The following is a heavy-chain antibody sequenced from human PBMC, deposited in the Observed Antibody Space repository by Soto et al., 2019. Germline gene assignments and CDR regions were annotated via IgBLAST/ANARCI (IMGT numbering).Heavy chain of an antibody. V-gene: IGHV1-69*09. CDR2: IVPSVDQT. J-gene: IGHJ6*02. CDR3: ARCPQPPDTADPYAVDV. CDR1: GGTFSRSG. D-gene: IGHD5-18*01. Sequence: QVQLVQSGTEVKKPGASVKVSCKASGGTFSRSGFHWVRQAPGQGLEWMGMIVPSVDQTNYAQKFQARCTISADQLTSTVYMELRSLRSEDTAVYYCARCPQPPDTADPYAVDVWGQGTRVIVSS.